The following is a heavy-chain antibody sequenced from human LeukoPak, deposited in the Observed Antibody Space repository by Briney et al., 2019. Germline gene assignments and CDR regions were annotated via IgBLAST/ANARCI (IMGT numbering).Heavy chain of an antibody. J-gene: IGHJ4*02. CDR3: AKVSSKSARLGYFDY. D-gene: IGHD2-15*01. Sequence: GGSLRLSCAASGFTFSSYAMSWVRKAPGKGLDWVSAISGSGGSTYYADSVKGRFTISRDNSKNTPYLQMNSLRADDTAVYYCAKVSSKSARLGYFDYWGQGTLVTVSS. V-gene: IGHV3-23*01. CDR1: GFTFSSYA. CDR2: ISGSGGST.